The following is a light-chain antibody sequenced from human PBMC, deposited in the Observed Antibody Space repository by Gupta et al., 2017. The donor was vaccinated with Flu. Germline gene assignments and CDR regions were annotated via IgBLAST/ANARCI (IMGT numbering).Light chain of an antibody. CDR3: ITWDESRFVWV. Sequence: QSVLTQPPAASGTPGQTVTMSCSGGSSNIGRHHVSWYQQVPGTAPRLLVYRDNKRHPGVPDRFSGSKSGTSASLAITGLRAEDEAYYYCITWDESRFVWVFGGGTKLTVL. CDR2: RDN. V-gene: IGLV1-47*01. CDR1: SSNIGRHH. J-gene: IGLJ3*02.